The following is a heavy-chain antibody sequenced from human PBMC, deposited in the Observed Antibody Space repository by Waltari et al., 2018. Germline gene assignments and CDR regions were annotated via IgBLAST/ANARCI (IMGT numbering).Heavy chain of an antibody. CDR1: GVRFSHCP. V-gene: IGHV3-23*01. CDR3: AKADFGDPFWYFDL. D-gene: IGHD4-17*01. Sequence: EVQLLESGGDLVQPGGSLRLSCAASGVRFSHCPRAWVRQAPGKGLEWVSTMTADGRSRNDADSVKGRFTIARDNSQNTLDLQMNTLRAEDTAVYFCAKADFGDPFWYFDLWGRGTLVTV. CDR2: MTADGRSR. J-gene: IGHJ2*01.